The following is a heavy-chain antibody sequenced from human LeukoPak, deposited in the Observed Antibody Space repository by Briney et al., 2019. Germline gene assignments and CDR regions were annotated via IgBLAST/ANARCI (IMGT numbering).Heavy chain of an antibody. D-gene: IGHD1-26*01. CDR1: GGSIRSYY. J-gene: IGHJ5*02. CDR2: IYYTGVT. Sequence: SETLSLTCTVSGGSIRSYYWSWIRQTPGKGLEWIGYIYYTGVTNYSPSLKSRVTISADTSQNQFSLKLSSVTAADTAVYYCARGRSGSYARAPRNWFDPWGQGTLVTVSS. V-gene: IGHV4-59*01. CDR3: ARGRSGSYARAPRNWFDP.